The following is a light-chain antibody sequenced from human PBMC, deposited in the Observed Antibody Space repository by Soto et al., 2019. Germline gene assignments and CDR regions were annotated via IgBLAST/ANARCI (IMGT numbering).Light chain of an antibody. CDR3: QQDGSSPAT. CDR2: GAS. V-gene: IGKV3-20*01. CDR1: QSVSSSY. Sequence: EIVLTQSPGPLSLSPGERATLSCRASQSVSSSYLAWYQQKPGQAPRLLIYGASSRATGIPDRFRGSGSGTDFTLTISRLEPEDFAVYYCQQDGSSPATFGQGTKLEIK. J-gene: IGKJ2*01.